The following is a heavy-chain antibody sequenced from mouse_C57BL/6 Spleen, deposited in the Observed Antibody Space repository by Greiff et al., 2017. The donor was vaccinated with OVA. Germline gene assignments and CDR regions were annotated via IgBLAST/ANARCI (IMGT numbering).Heavy chain of an antibody. V-gene: IGHV1-52*01. CDR2: IDPSDSET. CDR3: ARFYYGKAWFAY. D-gene: IGHD2-1*01. J-gene: IGHJ3*01. Sequence: QVQLQQPGAELVRPGSSVKLSCKASGYTFTSYWMHWVKQRPIQGLEWIGNIDPSDSETHYNQKFKDKATLTVDKSSSTAYMQLSSLTSEDSAVYYYARFYYGKAWFAYWGQGTLVTVSA. CDR1: GYTFTSYW.